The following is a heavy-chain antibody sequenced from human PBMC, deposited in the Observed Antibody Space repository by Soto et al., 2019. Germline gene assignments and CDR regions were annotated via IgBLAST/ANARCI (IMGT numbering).Heavy chain of an antibody. D-gene: IGHD3-22*01. V-gene: IGHV4-31*03. Sequence: PSETLSLTCTVSGGSISSGNNYWSWIRQHPGKGLEWIGYIYYSGSTYYNPSLKSRVTISVDTSKNQFSLKLSSVTAADTAVYYCARTSYDSSGTAADPWGRGTLVTVSS. J-gene: IGHJ2*01. CDR3: ARTSYDSSGTAADP. CDR2: IYYSGST. CDR1: GGSISSGNNY.